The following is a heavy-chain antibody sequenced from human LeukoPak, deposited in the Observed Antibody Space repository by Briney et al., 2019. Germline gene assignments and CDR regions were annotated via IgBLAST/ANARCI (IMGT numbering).Heavy chain of an antibody. CDR1: GGSISSGGYY. Sequence: SETLSLTCTVSGGSISSGGYYWSWIRQHPGTGLEWIGYIYYSGSTYYNPSLKSRVTISVDTSKNQFSLKLSSVTAADTAVYYCARASFYSYDIDYWGQGTLVTVPS. V-gene: IGHV4-31*03. J-gene: IGHJ4*02. D-gene: IGHD5-18*01. CDR3: ARASFYSYDIDY. CDR2: IYYSGST.